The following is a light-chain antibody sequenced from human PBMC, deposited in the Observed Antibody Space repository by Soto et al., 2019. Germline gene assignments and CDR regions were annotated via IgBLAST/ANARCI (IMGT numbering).Light chain of an antibody. J-gene: IGKJ1*01. CDR1: QSISSW. Sequence: DIQMTHCPSTLSASLGDIFTITCRASQSISSWLAWYQQEPGKAPKLLIYKASSLESGVPSRFSGSGSGTEFTLTISSLQPDDFATYYCQQYNSYSWTFGQGTKVDIK. CDR3: QQYNSYSWT. V-gene: IGKV1-5*03. CDR2: KAS.